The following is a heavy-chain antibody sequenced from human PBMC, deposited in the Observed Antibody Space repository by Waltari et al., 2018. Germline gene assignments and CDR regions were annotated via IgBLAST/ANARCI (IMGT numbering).Heavy chain of an antibody. CDR3: AKGSYGMDV. Sequence: EVQLVESGGGLVQPGRSLRLSCAASGFTFDDYAMHWVRQAPGKGLEWVSGISWNSGSIGYADSVKGRFTIARDNAKNSLYRQMNSLRAEDTALYYCAKGSYGMDVWGQGTTVTVSS. CDR2: ISWNSGSI. CDR1: GFTFDDYA. J-gene: IGHJ6*02. V-gene: IGHV3-9*01.